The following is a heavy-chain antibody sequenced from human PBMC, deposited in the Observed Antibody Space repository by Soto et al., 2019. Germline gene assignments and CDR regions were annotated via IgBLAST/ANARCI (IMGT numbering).Heavy chain of an antibody. J-gene: IGHJ6*02. Sequence: PGGSMRLSCAASGFTFSTYAMQWVRQAPGKGLEWVAVISYDGSNKYYADSVKGRFTISRDNSKNTLYLQMNSLRAEDTAVYYCARSTYSSSAGLRYYYGMDVWGQGTTVTVSS. D-gene: IGHD6-6*01. CDR3: ARSTYSSSAGLRYYYGMDV. CDR1: GFTFSTYA. V-gene: IGHV3-30-3*01. CDR2: ISYDGSNK.